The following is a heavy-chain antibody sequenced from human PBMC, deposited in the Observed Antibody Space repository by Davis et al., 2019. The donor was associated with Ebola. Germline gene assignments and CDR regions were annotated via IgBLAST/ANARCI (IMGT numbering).Heavy chain of an antibody. D-gene: IGHD2-2*01. CDR2: ISAYNGNT. CDR1: LYTFTSYG. V-gene: IGHV1-18*04. J-gene: IGHJ5*02. Sequence: SVTVSCQASLYTFTSYGISWVRQAPGHALEWLGWISAYNGNTNYAQKLQGRVTMTTDTSTSTAYMELRSLRSDDTAVYYCARAIAAMGGWFDPWGQGTLVTISS. CDR3: ARAIAAMGGWFDP.